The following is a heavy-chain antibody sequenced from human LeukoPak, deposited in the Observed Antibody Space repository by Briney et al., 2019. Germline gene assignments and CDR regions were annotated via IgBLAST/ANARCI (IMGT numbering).Heavy chain of an antibody. CDR3: ARKSRGYDFPWFDP. D-gene: IGHD5-12*01. Sequence: PSETLSLTCTVSGGSIRSDGYYWGWMRQHPEKGLEWIVHIYASVRTYYNPPLRSRATTSVDPSKNQFSLNLTAVTAAETAVYYCARKSRGYDFPWFDPWGQGILGTVSS. J-gene: IGHJ5*02. V-gene: IGHV4-31*03. CDR2: IYASVRT. CDR1: GGSIRSDGYY.